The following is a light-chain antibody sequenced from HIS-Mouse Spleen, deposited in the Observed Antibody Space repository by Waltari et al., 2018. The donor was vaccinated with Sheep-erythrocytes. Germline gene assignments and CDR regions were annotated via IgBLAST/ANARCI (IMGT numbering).Light chain of an antibody. CDR2: GNS. V-gene: IGLV1-40*01. J-gene: IGLJ2*01. CDR1: SPNIGAGYA. CDR3: QSYDSSLSGYVV. Sequence: QSVLTQPPSVSGAPGQRVTISCTGSSPNIGAGYAVHRYQQLPGTAPKLLIYGNSNRPSGVPDRFSGSKSGTSASLAITGLQAEDEADYYCQSYDSSLSGYVVFGGGTKLTVL.